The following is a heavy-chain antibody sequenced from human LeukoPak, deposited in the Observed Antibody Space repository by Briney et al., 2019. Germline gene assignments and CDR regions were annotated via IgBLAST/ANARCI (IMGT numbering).Heavy chain of an antibody. Sequence: ASVKVSCKASGYTFTGYYMHWVRQAPGQGLEWMGWINPNSGGTNYAQKFQGRVTMTRDTSISTAYMELSRLRSDDTAVYYCARGSDCYDSSANLDYWGQGTLVTVSS. CDR1: GYTFTGYY. D-gene: IGHD3-22*01. CDR3: ARGSDCYDSSANLDY. J-gene: IGHJ4*02. CDR2: INPNSGGT. V-gene: IGHV1-2*02.